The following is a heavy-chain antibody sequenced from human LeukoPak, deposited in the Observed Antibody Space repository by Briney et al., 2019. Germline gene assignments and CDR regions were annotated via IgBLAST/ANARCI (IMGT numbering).Heavy chain of an antibody. J-gene: IGHJ5*02. CDR3: ARNTYYYGSGSYYNNWFDP. D-gene: IGHD3-10*01. V-gene: IGHV1-2*02. Sequence: ASVKVSCKASGYTFTGYYIHWVRQAPGQGLEWMGWINPNSGGTNYAQKFQGRVTMTRDTSISTAYMELSRLRSDDTAVYYCARNTYYYGSGSYYNNWFDPWGQGTLVTVSS. CDR1: GYTFTGYY. CDR2: INPNSGGT.